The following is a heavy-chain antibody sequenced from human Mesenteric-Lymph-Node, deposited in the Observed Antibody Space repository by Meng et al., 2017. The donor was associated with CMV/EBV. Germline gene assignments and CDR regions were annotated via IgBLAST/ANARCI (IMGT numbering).Heavy chain of an antibody. CDR1: GGSISSGDYY. J-gene: IGHJ3*02. V-gene: IGHV4-30-4*08. Sequence: SETLSLTCTVSGGSISSGDYYWSWIRQPPGKGLEWIGYIYYSGSTYYNPSLKSRVTISVDTSKNQFSLKLSSVTAADTAVYYCARVFIAAAGDHDAFDIWGQGTMVTVSS. CDR2: IYYSGST. CDR3: ARVFIAAAGDHDAFDI. D-gene: IGHD6-13*01.